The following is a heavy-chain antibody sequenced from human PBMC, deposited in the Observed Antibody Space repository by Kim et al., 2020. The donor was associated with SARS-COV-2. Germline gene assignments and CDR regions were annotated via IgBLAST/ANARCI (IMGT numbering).Heavy chain of an antibody. CDR2: IKMRSDGGTA. CDR3: TDGLNY. D-gene: IGHD5-12*01. CDR1: GFTFSKAW. Sequence: GGSLRLSCAVSGFTFSKAWFSWVRQAPGKGLQWIGLIKMRSDGGTAEYAAAVKGRFAISRDDSQNILYLQMSSLKSEDTAVYYCTDGLNYWGQGTLVTVSS. V-gene: IGHV3-15*01. J-gene: IGHJ4*02.